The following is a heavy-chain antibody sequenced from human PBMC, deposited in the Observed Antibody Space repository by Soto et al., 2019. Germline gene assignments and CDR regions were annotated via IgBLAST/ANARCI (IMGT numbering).Heavy chain of an antibody. CDR1: GYPFTTYD. CDR3: ARGRDYAFWSGLNWFDP. V-gene: IGHV1-8*01. J-gene: IGHJ5*02. CDR2: MNPNSGDT. D-gene: IGHD3-3*01. Sequence: ASVKVRFKTSGYPFTTYDINLVRQATGQGLEWMGWMNPNSGDTGYAEKFQGRVTMTRNTAINTAYMELSGLTSEDTAVYYCARGRDYAFWSGLNWFDPWGQGTLVTVSS.